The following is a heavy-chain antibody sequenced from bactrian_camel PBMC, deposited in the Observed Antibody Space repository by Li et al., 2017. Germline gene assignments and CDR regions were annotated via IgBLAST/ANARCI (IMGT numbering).Heavy chain of an antibody. Sequence: VQLVESGGALVQPGGSLRLSCKVSGALLSTHGLTWIRQAPGKGLEWVATINWMGNIPKYADVVKGQFTISRDNAKNTVYLQMNSLKPEDTAVYYCATGDRVSTMLWYTYWGQGTQVTVS. CDR1: GALLSTHG. CDR3: ATGDRVSTMLWYTY. V-gene: IGHV3S40*01. D-gene: IGHD4*01. CDR2: INWMGNIP. J-gene: IGHJ4*01.